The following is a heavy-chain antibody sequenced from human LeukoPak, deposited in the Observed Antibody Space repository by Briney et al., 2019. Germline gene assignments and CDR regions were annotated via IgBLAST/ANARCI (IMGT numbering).Heavy chain of an antibody. CDR1: GFTFSSWW. J-gene: IGHJ6*04. CDR2: INQDGSER. CDR3: ARGHYGLDV. Sequence: PGGSLRLSCAASGFTFSSWWMSWVRQAPGKGLEWVAHINQDGSERDYVDSVKGRFTISGDNAKNSLYVQMNSLRAEDTAVYYCARGHYGLDVWGKGTTVTVSS. V-gene: IGHV3-7*03.